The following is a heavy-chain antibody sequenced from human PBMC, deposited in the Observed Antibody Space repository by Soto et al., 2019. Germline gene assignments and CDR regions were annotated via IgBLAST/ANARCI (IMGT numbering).Heavy chain of an antibody. CDR2: ISGSGGST. CDR3: AKEGDFWRAGETYYFDY. J-gene: IGHJ4*02. Sequence: EVQLLESGGGLVQPGGSLRLSCAASGFTFSSYAMSWVRQAPGKGLEWVSAISGSGGSTYYADSVKGRFTISRDNSKNTLYLQMNSLRAEDTAVYYCAKEGDFWRAGETYYFDYWGQGTLVTVSS. V-gene: IGHV3-23*01. D-gene: IGHD3-3*01. CDR1: GFTFSSYA.